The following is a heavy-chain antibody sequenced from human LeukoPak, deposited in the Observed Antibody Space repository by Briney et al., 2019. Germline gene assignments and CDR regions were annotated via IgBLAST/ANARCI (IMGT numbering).Heavy chain of an antibody. V-gene: IGHV4-34*01. Sequence: SETLSLTCAVYGGSFSGYYWSWIRQPPGKGLEWIGEINHSGSTNYNPSLKSRVTISVDTSKNQFSLKLSSVTAADTAVYYCAREVDGPSYFDYWGQGTLVTVSS. J-gene: IGHJ4*02. D-gene: IGHD5-24*01. CDR3: AREVDGPSYFDY. CDR2: INHSGST. CDR1: GGSFSGYY.